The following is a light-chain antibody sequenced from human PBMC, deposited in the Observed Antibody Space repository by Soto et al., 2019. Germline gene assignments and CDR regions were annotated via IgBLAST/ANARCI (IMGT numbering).Light chain of an antibody. J-gene: IGKJ4*01. CDR3: QPSYTSPVT. V-gene: IGKV1-39*01. CDR1: LSISTY. CDR2: GSS. Sequence: DIQMTQSPSSLSASVGARVTFTGRASLSISTYLNWYEQKPGTAPNLLIYGSSNLQSGVPSRFSGGGSGPDFTLTSSSLQAEDFGTYYCQPSYTSPVTCGGGTKVDIK.